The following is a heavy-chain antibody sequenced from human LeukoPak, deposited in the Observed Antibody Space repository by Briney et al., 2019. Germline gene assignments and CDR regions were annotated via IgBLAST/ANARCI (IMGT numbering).Heavy chain of an antibody. J-gene: IGHJ5*02. CDR1: GFSFSDYW. CDR2: INQDGSEE. V-gene: IGHV3-7*01. Sequence: GGSLRLSCRAAGFSFSDYWMTWVRQAPGKGLEWVASINQDGSEEYYVASVKGRFTISRDNATKSLYLLRTSVRAEDTAVYYCARDGSKSCSGGSCYLSWFDPWGQGTLVTVSS. D-gene: IGHD2-15*01. CDR3: ARDGSKSCSGGSCYLSWFDP.